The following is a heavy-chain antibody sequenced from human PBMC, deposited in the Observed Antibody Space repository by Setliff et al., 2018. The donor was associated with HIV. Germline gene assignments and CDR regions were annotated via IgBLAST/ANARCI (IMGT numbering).Heavy chain of an antibody. V-gene: IGHV1-18*01. CDR2: ISTYNGNT. Sequence: GASVKVSCKTSGYTFTTSGISWVRQAPGQGLEWMGWISTYNGNTHYAQKLQGRVTMTTDTSTSTAYMELRSLRSDDTAMYYCARKYTGGPLDYWGQGNLVTVSS. J-gene: IGHJ4*02. CDR1: GYTFTTSG. CDR3: ARKYTGGPLDY. D-gene: IGHD6-19*01.